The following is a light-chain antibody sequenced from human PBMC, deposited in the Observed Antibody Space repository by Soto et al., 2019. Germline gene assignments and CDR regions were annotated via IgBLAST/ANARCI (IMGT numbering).Light chain of an antibody. CDR2: RAS. Sequence: DIQMTQSPSSVSASVGDRVTITCRASQGITSWLAWYQQKPGKAPKLLIYRASNLQSGVPSRFSGSGSGTDFTLTISGLQPADFATYYCQQTTTFPLTFGGGTKVVIK. CDR1: QGITSW. CDR3: QQTTTFPLT. V-gene: IGKV1-12*01. J-gene: IGKJ4*01.